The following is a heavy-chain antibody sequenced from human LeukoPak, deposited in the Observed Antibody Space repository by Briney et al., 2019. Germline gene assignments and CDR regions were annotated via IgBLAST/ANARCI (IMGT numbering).Heavy chain of an antibody. J-gene: IGHJ4*02. V-gene: IGHV4-59*08. CDR3: ARRDTVMTPFDY. Sequence: SETLSLTCTVSGGSISSYYWSWIRQPPGKGLGWIGYIYDSGSTNYNPSLKSRVTISVDTSKNQFSLNLSSVAAADTAVYYCARRDTVMTPFDYWGQGTLVTVSS. D-gene: IGHD5-18*01. CDR1: GGSISSYY. CDR2: IYDSGST.